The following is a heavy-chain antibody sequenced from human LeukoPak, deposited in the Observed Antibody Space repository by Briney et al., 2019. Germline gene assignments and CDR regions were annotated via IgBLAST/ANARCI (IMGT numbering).Heavy chain of an antibody. CDR2: ISGSGGST. D-gene: IGHD5-12*01. J-gene: IGHJ4*02. CDR1: GFTLSDYG. V-gene: IGHV3-23*01. CDR3: AKERGYSGYDFDY. Sequence: GGSLRLSCSVSGFTLSDYGMHWARQAPGKGLEWVSAISGSGGSTYYADSVKGRFTISRDNSKNTLYLQMNSLRAEDTAVYYCAKERGYSGYDFDYWGQGTLVTVSS.